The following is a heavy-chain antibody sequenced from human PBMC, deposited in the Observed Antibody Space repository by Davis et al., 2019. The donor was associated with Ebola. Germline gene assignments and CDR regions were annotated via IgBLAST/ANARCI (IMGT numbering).Heavy chain of an antibody. CDR2: IRSKANSYAT. CDR3: ARVDIVAKYYYYGMDV. J-gene: IGHJ6*02. Sequence: GESLKISCAASGFTFSGSAMHWVRQASGKGLEWVGRIRSKANSYATAYAASVKGRFTISRDDSKNTAYLQMNSLRAEDTAVYYCARVDIVAKYYYYGMDVWGQGTTVTVSS. D-gene: IGHD5-12*01. CDR1: GFTFSGSA. V-gene: IGHV3-73*01.